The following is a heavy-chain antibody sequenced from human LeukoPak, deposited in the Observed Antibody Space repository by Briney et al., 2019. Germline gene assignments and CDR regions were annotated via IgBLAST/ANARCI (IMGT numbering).Heavy chain of an antibody. D-gene: IGHD3-9*01. CDR1: GFTFSSYG. J-gene: IGHJ5*02. V-gene: IGHV3-23*01. Sequence: GGSLRLSCAASGFTFSSYGMHWVRQAPGKGLEWVSAISGSGGSTYYADSVKGRFTISRDNSKNTLYLQMNSLRAEDTAVYYCAIMDPTYYDILTGVPTWGQGTLVTVSS. CDR2: ISGSGGST. CDR3: AIMDPTYYDILTGVPT.